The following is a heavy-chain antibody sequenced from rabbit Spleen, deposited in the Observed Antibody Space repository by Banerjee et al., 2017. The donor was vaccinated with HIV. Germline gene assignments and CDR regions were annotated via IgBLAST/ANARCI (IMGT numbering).Heavy chain of an antibody. CDR1: GVSFSVSSY. Sequence: QSLEESGGDLVKPGASLTLTCTASGVSFSVSSYMCWVRQAPGKGLEWIACIDVSSSGSTYYASWAKGRFTISKTSSTTVTLQMTSLTVADTATYFCARDTGSSFSSYGMDLWGPGTLVTVS. V-gene: IGHV1S40*01. CDR2: IDVSSSGST. J-gene: IGHJ6*01. CDR3: ARDTGSSFSSYGMDL. D-gene: IGHD8-1*01.